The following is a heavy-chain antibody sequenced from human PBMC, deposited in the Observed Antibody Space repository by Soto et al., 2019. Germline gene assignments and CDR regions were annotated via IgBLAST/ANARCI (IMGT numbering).Heavy chain of an antibody. J-gene: IGHJ3*02. CDR2: ISGSGGST. D-gene: IGHD3-3*01. CDR1: GFTFSSYA. CDR3: AKDSYDFWSGYPRGLDAFDI. Sequence: EVQLLESGGGLVQPGGSLRLSCAASGFTFSSYAMSWVRQAPGKGLEWVSAISGSGGSTYYADSVKGRFTISRDNSKNKLYLQMNSLRAEDTAVYYCAKDSYDFWSGYPRGLDAFDIWGQGTMVTVSS. V-gene: IGHV3-23*01.